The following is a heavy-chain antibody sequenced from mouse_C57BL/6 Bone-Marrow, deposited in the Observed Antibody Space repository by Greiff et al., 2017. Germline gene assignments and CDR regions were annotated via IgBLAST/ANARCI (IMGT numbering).Heavy chain of an antibody. V-gene: IGHV1-81*01. D-gene: IGHD1-1*01. CDR3: ARSKVIGYIDD. J-gene: IGHJ2*01. Sequence: QVPLQQSGAELARPGASVKLSCKASGYTFTSYGISWVKQSTGQGLEWIGEIYPRSGNTYYNEKFKGKATLTADKSSSTAYMELRSLTSEDSAVYFCARSKVIGYIDDGGQGTTLTVSS. CDR2: IYPRSGNT. CDR1: GYTFTSYG.